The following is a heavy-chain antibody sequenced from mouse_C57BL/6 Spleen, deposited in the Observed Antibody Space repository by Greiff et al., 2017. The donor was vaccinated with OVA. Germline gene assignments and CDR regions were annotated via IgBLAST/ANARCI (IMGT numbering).Heavy chain of an antibody. CDR1: GFSLTSYG. D-gene: IGHD2-12*01. CDR3: ASYDDCYAMDY. J-gene: IGHJ4*01. Sequence: VQLQQSGPGLVQPSQSLSITCTVSGFSLTSYGVHWVRQSPGKGLEWLGVIWSGGSTDYNAAFISRLSISKDNSKSQVFFKMNSLQADDTAIYYCASYDDCYAMDYWGQGTSVTVSS. V-gene: IGHV2-2*01. CDR2: IWSGGST.